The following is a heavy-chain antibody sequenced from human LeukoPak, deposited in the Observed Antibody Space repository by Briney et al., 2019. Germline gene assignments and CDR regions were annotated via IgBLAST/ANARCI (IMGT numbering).Heavy chain of an antibody. D-gene: IGHD6-13*01. V-gene: IGHV1-46*01. CDR2: INPSGGST. Sequence: ASVKVSCKASGYTFTSYYMHWVRQAPGQGLEWMGIINPSGGSTSYAQKFQGRVTMTRDVSTSTVYMELSSLRSEDTAVYYCARDRGRQQLVSYYFDYWGQGTLVSGSS. CDR3: ARDRGRQQLVSYYFDY. J-gene: IGHJ4*02. CDR1: GYTFTSYY.